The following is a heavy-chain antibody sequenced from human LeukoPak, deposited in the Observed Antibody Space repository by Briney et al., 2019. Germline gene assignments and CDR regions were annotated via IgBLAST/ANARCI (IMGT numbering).Heavy chain of an antibody. CDR3: ANFRDLYSSSSVFDY. Sequence: PGGSLRLSCAASGFTLSNSWMHWVRQAPGKGLVWVSRIVGDGTSTSYADSVRGRFSISRDNSKNTLYPQMNSLRAEDTAVYYCANFRDLYSSSSVFDYWGQGTLVTVSS. CDR1: GFTLSNSW. CDR2: IVGDGTST. J-gene: IGHJ4*02. V-gene: IGHV3-74*01. D-gene: IGHD6-6*01.